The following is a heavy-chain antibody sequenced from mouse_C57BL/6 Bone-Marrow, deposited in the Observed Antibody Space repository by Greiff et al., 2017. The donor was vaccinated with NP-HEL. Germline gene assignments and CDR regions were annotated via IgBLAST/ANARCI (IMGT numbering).Heavy chain of an antibody. CDR3: ARWVITTVVAFDY. CDR2: IDPSDSYT. J-gene: IGHJ2*01. CDR1: GYTFTSYW. V-gene: IGHV1-59*01. Sequence: QVQLQQPGAELVRPGTSVKLSCKASGYTFTSYWMHWVKQRPGQGLEWIGVIDPSDSYTNYNQKFKGKATLTVDTSSSTAYMQLSSLTSEDSAVYYCARWVITTVVAFDYWGKGTTLTVSS. D-gene: IGHD1-1*01.